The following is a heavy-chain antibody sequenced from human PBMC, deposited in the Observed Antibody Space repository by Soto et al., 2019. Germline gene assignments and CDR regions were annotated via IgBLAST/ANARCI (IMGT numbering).Heavy chain of an antibody. CDR2: IYHSGRS. CDR1: AYSITSGYY. V-gene: IGHV4-38-2*01. D-gene: IGHD1-7*01. CDR3: ARGGQYNWNYGWFDP. Sequence: PSETLSLTCAVSAYSITSGYYWGWIRQPPGKGLEWIASIYHSGRSYYNPSLKSRVTISVDTSKNHFSLKLSSVTAADTAVYYCARGGQYNWNYGWFDPWGQGTLVTVPS. J-gene: IGHJ5*02.